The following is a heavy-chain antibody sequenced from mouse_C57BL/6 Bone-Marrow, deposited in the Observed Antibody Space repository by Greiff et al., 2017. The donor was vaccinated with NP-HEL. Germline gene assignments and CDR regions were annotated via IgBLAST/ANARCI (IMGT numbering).Heavy chain of an antibody. J-gene: IGHJ4*01. CDR1: GFSFNTYA. CDR3: VRDYYYAMDY. CDR2: IRSKSNNYAT. Sequence: EVQGVESGGGLVQPKGSLKLSCAASGFSFNTYAMNWVRQAPGKGLEWVARIRSKSNNYATYYADSVKDRFTISRDDSESMLYLQMNNLKTEDTAMYYCVRDYYYAMDYWGQGTSVTVSS. V-gene: IGHV10-1*01.